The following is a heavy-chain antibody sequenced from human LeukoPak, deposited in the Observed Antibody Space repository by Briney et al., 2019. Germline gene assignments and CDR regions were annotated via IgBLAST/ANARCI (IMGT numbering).Heavy chain of an antibody. CDR1: GGSMNNSY. J-gene: IGHJ6*03. CDR2: IYATGST. D-gene: IGHD3-10*01. CDR3: AKSGSYYYYYMDV. V-gene: IGHV4-4*07. Sequence: SETLSLTCDVSGGSMNNSYWSWIRQPAGEGLEWIGRIYATGSTDYNPSLKSRMTMSIDTSKKQFSLKLTSVTAADTAVYYCAKSGSYYYYYMDVWGKGTTVTVSS.